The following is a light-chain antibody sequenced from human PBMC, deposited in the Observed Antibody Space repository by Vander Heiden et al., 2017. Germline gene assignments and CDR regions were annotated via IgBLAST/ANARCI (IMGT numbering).Light chain of an antibody. CDR2: DAA. Sequence: DIKMTQSPSSVSASVGDRVTITCRASQGISSWLAWYQQKPGKAPKLLIYDAASWQRGVVARFSGSGVGKDVHITISSRQQEEFASYYCQQPNSFPTWTFGQGTKVEIK. J-gene: IGKJ1*01. CDR1: QGISSW. V-gene: IGKV1-12*01. CDR3: QQPNSFPTWT.